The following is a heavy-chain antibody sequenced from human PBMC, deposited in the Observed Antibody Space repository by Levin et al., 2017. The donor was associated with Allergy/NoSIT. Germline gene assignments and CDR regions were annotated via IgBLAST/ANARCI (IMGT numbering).Heavy chain of an antibody. J-gene: IGHJ5*02. CDR1: GFTFSSYA. Sequence: GGSLRLSCAASGFTFSSYAMSWVRQAPGKGLEWVSAISGSGGSTYYADSVKGRFTISRDNSKNTLYLQMNSLRAEDTAVYYCARGRGPAAAGTWGWFDPWGQGTLVTVSS. D-gene: IGHD6-13*01. CDR3: ARGRGPAAAGTWGWFDP. V-gene: IGHV3-23*01. CDR2: ISGSGGST.